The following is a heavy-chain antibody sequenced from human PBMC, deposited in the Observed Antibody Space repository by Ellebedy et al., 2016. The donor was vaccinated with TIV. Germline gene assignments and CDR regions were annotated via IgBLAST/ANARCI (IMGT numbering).Heavy chain of an antibody. CDR2: IGTTVSTV. CDR1: GFTFTNHP. Sequence: PGGSLRLSCEASGFTFTNHPMTWVRQAPGRGLDWISYIGTTVSTVYYADSVKGRFTISRDNAKRSLSLRMDSLRAEDTAVYFCVAGIAAADTSPGPWGQGTLVSVSS. CDR3: VAGIAAADTSPGP. V-gene: IGHV3-48*03. D-gene: IGHD6-13*01. J-gene: IGHJ5*02.